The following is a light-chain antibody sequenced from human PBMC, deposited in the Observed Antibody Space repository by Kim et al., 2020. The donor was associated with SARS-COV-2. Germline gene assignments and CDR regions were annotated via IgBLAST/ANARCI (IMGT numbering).Light chain of an antibody. V-gene: IGLV1-40*01. J-gene: IGLJ3*02. CDR3: QSYDSSLSGWV. CDR2: ANN. CDR1: SSNIGADFD. Sequence: QSVLTQPPSVSGAPGQRVTISCTGTSSNIGADFDVHWYQHRPGTAPNLLIFANNNRPSGVPDRLSASKSGASASLAITGLQAEDEADYYCQSYDSSLSGWVFGGGTQLTVL.